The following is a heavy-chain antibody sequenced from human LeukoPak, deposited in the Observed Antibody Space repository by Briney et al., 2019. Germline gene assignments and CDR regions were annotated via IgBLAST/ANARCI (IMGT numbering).Heavy chain of an antibody. CDR1: GFTFSSYW. J-gene: IGHJ3*02. D-gene: IGHD2-2*01. Sequence: GGSLRLSCAASGFTFSSYWMHWVRQAPGQGLEWMGIINPSGGSTSYAQKFQGRVTMTRDTSTSTVYMELSSLRSEDTAVYYCARDDGGYCSSTSCLGAFDIWGQGTMVTVSS. V-gene: IGHV1-46*01. CDR2: INPSGGST. CDR3: ARDDGGYCSSTSCLGAFDI.